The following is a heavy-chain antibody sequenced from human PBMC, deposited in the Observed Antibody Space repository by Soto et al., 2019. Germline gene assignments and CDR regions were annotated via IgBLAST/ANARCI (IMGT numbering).Heavy chain of an antibody. Sequence: GGSVKVSCKASGYTFTSYDINWVRQATGQGLEWMGWMNPNSGNTGYAQKLQGRVTMTRNTSISTAYMELSSLRSEDTAVYYCARGSNSSSWHDYFDYWGQGTLVTVSS. CDR3: ARGSNSSSWHDYFDY. CDR2: MNPNSGNT. V-gene: IGHV1-8*01. CDR1: GYTFTSYD. J-gene: IGHJ4*02. D-gene: IGHD6-13*01.